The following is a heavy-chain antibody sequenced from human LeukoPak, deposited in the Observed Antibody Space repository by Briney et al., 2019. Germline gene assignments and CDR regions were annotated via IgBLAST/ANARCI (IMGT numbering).Heavy chain of an antibody. CDR1: GFTFSSDA. D-gene: IGHD3-16*01. Sequence: GGSLRLSCEASGFTFSSDAMNWVRQAPGKGLEWVSAISGSGSSPYYADSVKGRFTVSRGNTKNTLYLQMSSLRVEDTALYYCAKGRLWGRGGYHYYYMDVWGKGTAVTISS. CDR2: ISGSGSSP. J-gene: IGHJ6*03. CDR3: AKGRLWGRGGYHYYYMDV. V-gene: IGHV3-23*01.